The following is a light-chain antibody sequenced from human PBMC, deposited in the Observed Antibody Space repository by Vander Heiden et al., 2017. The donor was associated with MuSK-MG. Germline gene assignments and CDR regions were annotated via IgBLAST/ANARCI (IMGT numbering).Light chain of an antibody. V-gene: IGKV3-15*01. CDR3: QQHKNWPLST. CDR1: QSVSSN. CDR2: GAS. Sequence: EIVMTQSPATLSVSPGERATLSCRASQSVSSNLAWYQQKPGQAPRLLTYGASTRDTGIPARFSGSGYGTEFTLTISSRQSEDFAVYYCQQHKNWPLSTFGQGTKLEIK. J-gene: IGKJ2*01.